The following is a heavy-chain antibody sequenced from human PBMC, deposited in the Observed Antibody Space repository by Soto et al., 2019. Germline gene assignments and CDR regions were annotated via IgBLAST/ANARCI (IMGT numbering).Heavy chain of an antibody. Sequence: QVQLVQSGAEVKKPGASVKVSCKASGYTFTSYWLHWVRQAPGQGLEWMGIIIPSGGSTTYAQNFQGRVTMTRDTSTNTFYMELSSLRSEDTAVYYCARRESSGNIDYWGQGTLVTVSS. CDR2: IIPSGGST. V-gene: IGHV1-46*01. D-gene: IGHD5-12*01. CDR1: GYTFTSYW. CDR3: ARRESSGNIDY. J-gene: IGHJ4*02.